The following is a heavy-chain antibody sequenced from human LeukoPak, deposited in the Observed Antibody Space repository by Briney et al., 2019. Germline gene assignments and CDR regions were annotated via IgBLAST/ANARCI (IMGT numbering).Heavy chain of an antibody. V-gene: IGHV3-30*02. J-gene: IGHJ3*02. CDR3: VKDWGVLPDYTADGFDI. CDR2: IRPDGSNE. Sequence: GGSLRLSCAASGFTFSSYSMNWVRQAPGKGLEWVAFIRPDGSNEYYAASVRGRFAISRDNSQNTLHLQMNSLRLEDTAVYYCVKDWGVLPDYTADGFDIWGPGTVVTVSS. CDR1: GFTFSSYS. D-gene: IGHD3-10*01.